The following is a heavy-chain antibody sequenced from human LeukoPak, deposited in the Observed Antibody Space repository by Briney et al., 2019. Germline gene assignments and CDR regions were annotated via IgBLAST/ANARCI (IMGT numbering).Heavy chain of an antibody. CDR1: GFTFSSYG. Sequence: GGSLRLSCAASGFTFSSYGMHWVRQAPGKGLEWVAVISHDGSNKYYADSVKGRFTISRDNSKSTVYLQMNSLRVEDAAVYYCSKDLTSDFGGDLDPWGQGTLVTVSS. J-gene: IGHJ5*02. CDR2: ISHDGSNK. V-gene: IGHV3-30*18. CDR3: SKDLTSDFGGDLDP. D-gene: IGHD3-10*01.